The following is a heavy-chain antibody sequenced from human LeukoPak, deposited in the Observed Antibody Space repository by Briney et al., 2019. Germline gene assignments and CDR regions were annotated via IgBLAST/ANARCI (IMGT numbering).Heavy chain of an antibody. D-gene: IGHD3-22*01. V-gene: IGHV1-18*01. CDR3: ARGSPDGIVVIRDY. Sequence: ASAKVSCKASGYTFTSYGISWVRQAPGQGLEGMGWISAYNGNTNYAQKLQGRATMTTDTSTSTAYMELRSLRSDDTAVYYCARGSPDGIVVIRDYWGQGTLVTVSS. J-gene: IGHJ4*02. CDR2: ISAYNGNT. CDR1: GYTFTSYG.